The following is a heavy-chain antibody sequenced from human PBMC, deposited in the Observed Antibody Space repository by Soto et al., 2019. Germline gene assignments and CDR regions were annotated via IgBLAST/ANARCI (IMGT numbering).Heavy chain of an antibody. Sequence: SETLSLTCTVSGGSISSSSYYWGWIRQPPGKGLEWIGSIYYSGSTYYNPSLKSRVTISVDTSKNQFSLKLSSVTAADTAVYYCARPNPYCSGGSCYSSYWFDPWGQGTLVTVSS. J-gene: IGHJ5*02. CDR2: IYYSGST. CDR1: GGSISSSSYY. V-gene: IGHV4-39*01. CDR3: ARPNPYCSGGSCYSSYWFDP. D-gene: IGHD2-15*01.